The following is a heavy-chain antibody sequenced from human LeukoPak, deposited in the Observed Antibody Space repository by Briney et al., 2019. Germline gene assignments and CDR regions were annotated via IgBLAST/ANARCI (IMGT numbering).Heavy chain of an antibody. D-gene: IGHD5/OR15-5a*01. V-gene: IGHV4-59*05. CDR1: GGSISSYY. Sequence: PSETLSLTCTVSGGSISSYYWSWIRQPPGKGLEWIGSIYYSGDTYYNPSLKNRVTVSVDTSKNQFSLKLSSVTAADTGVYYCARHLPSFYHYVMDVWGPGSTVTVS. CDR2: IYYSGDT. CDR3: ARHLPSFYHYVMDV. J-gene: IGHJ6*02.